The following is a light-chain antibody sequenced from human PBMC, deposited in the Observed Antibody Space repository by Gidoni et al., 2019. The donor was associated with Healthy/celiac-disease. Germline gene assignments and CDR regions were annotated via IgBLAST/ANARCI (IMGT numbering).Light chain of an antibody. Sequence: EIVLTQSPATLSLSPGERATFSCRASQSVRSYLAWYQQKPGQAPRLLIYDASNRSTGIPARFSGSGSGTDVTLTISSLEPEDCAVYYCQQRSNWPPVYTVWPGDQAGDQT. V-gene: IGKV3-11*01. CDR1: QSVRSY. CDR3: QQRSNWPPVYT. CDR2: DAS. J-gene: IGKJ2*01.